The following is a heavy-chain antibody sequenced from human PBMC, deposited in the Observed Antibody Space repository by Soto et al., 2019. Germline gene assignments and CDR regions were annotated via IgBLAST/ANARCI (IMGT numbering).Heavy chain of an antibody. Sequence: QVQLVQSGAEVKKPGASVTVSCKASGYTFTTYGVSWVRQAPGQGLEWLGWINGYNGNAKYAENLQGRVTMTTDTSXXTAYMERRSLRSDDTAVYYCAXMXDVXYXYYGMDVWGQGTTVTVSS. CDR1: GYTFTTYG. CDR3: AXMXDVXYXYYGMDV. CDR2: INGYNGNA. V-gene: IGHV1-18*01. J-gene: IGHJ6*02. D-gene: IGHD6-6*01.